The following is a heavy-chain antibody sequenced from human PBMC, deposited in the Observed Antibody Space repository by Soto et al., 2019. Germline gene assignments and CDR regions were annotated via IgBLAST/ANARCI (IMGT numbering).Heavy chain of an antibody. CDR3: ARDRTLRSPYYYYYGMDV. Sequence: ASVKVSRKASGYTFTSYAMHWVRQAPGQRLEWMGWINAGNGNTKYSQKFQGRVTITRDTSASTAYMELSSPRSEDTAVYYCARDRTLRSPYYYYYGMDVWGQGTTVTVS. V-gene: IGHV1-3*01. CDR2: INAGNGNT. CDR1: GYTFTSYA. J-gene: IGHJ6*02. D-gene: IGHD4-17*01.